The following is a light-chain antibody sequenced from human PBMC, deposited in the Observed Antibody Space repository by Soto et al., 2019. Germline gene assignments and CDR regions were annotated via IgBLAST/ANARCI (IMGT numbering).Light chain of an antibody. Sequence: EIVLAQSPDTLSLSPGERATLSCRTSQSMSTNYLAWYQQKSGQPPRLLIYGASIRATGIPDRFSGSGSGTDFTLTISSMEPEDFAVYYWHQYDSSPLTFGGGAKVEIK. CDR2: GAS. V-gene: IGKV3-20*01. CDR3: HQYDSSPLT. J-gene: IGKJ4*01. CDR1: QSMSTNY.